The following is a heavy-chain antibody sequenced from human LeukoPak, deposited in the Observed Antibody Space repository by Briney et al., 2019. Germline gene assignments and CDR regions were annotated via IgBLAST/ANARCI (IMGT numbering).Heavy chain of an antibody. CDR3: AREAKGKYCCDF. CDR2: ISYDGSDK. V-gene: IGHV3-30-3*01. D-gene: IGHD2-8*02. J-gene: IGHJ4*02. CDR1: GFTFSNYA. Sequence: GGSLRLSCAASGFTFSNYAIHWVRQAPGKGLEWVAVISYDGSDKFYADSVKGRFTISRDNPKNTLYMQMNSLRGEDTAVYYCAREAKGKYCCDFWGQGTLVTVSS.